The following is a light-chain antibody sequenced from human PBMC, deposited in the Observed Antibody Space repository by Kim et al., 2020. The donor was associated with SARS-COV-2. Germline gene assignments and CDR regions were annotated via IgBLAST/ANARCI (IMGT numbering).Light chain of an antibody. V-gene: IGLV6-57*03. CDR3: QSYDSSNHRV. Sequence: KTVTISCTRSSGDIASNNVRCYQQRPGSAPTTVIYEDNQRPSGVPDRFSGSLDSSSNSASLTISGLKTEDEADYYCQSYDSSNHRVFGGGTQLTVL. CDR1: SGDIASNN. J-gene: IGLJ2*01. CDR2: EDN.